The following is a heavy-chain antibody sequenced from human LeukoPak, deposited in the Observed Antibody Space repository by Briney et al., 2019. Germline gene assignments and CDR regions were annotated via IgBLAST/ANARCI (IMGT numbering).Heavy chain of an antibody. Sequence: GGSLRLSCAASGFTFSSYSMNWVRQAPGKGLEWVSYISSSSSTIYYADSVKGRFTISRDNAKNSLYLQMNSLRAEDTAVYYCASLDGACSSTSCYPHDYWGQGTLVTVSS. V-gene: IGHV3-48*01. D-gene: IGHD2-2*01. CDR2: ISSSSSTI. CDR1: GFTFSSYS. CDR3: ASLDGACSSTSCYPHDY. J-gene: IGHJ4*02.